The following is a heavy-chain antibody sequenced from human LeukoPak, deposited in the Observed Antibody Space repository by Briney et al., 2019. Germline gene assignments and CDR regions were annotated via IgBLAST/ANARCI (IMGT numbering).Heavy chain of an antibody. CDR1: GGSISSYY. V-gene: IGHV4-4*07. D-gene: IGHD1-7*01. Sequence: SETLSLTCTVSGGSISSYYWSWIRQPAGKGVKWIGRIYTSGSTNYNPSLKSRVTMSVDTSKNQFSLKLSSVTAADTPVYYCARAPGTAYFDYWGQGTLVTVSS. CDR3: ARAPGTAYFDY. J-gene: IGHJ4*02. CDR2: IYTSGST.